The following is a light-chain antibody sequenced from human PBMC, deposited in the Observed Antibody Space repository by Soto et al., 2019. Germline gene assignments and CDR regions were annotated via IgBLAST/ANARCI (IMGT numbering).Light chain of an antibody. CDR2: GAS. CDR1: QSVSSI. CDR3: QQCNYWPNT. J-gene: IGKJ5*01. V-gene: IGKV3D-15*01. Sequence: EIMMRKSPATLSVSPGERATLSCRASQSVSSILAWYQHRPGQAPRLLIDGASTRATGIPDRFSGSGSGTDFALTISRLQSEDFAVYYCQQCNYWPNTFGQRTRLEI.